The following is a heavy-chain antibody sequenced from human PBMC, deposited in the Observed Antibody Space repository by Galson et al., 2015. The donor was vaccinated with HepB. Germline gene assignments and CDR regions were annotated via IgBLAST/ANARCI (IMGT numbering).Heavy chain of an antibody. CDR1: GYTFTSYG. J-gene: IGHJ4*02. CDR3: ARTRWLQLPFDY. CDR2: ISAYNGNT. V-gene: IGHV1-18*01. Sequence: SVKVSCKASGYTFTSYGISWVRQAPGQGLEWMGWISAYNGNTNYAQKLQGRVTMTTDTSASTAYMELSSLRSEDTAVYYCARTRWLQLPFDYWGQGTLVTVSS. D-gene: IGHD5-24*01.